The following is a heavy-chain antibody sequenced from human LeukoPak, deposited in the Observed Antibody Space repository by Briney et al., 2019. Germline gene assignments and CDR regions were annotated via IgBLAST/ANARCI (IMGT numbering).Heavy chain of an antibody. CDR2: IYYSGST. CDR1: GGSISSGDYY. V-gene: IGHV4-30-4*08. J-gene: IGHJ3*02. Sequence: PSETLSLTCTVSGGSISSGDYYWSWIRQPPGKGLEWIGYIYYSGSTYYNPSLKSRVTISVDTSKNQFSLKLSSVTAADTAVYYCARDPGGYSYAPRKAFDIWGQGTMVTVSS. D-gene: IGHD5-18*01. CDR3: ARDPGGYSYAPRKAFDI.